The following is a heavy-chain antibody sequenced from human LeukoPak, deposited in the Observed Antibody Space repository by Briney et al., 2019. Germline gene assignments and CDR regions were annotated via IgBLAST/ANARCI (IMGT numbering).Heavy chain of an antibody. Sequence: GGSLRLSCAASGFTFSRYGMHWVRQAPGKGLEWVAVIWYDESNKYYADPVKGRFTISRDNSKNTLYLQMNSLRAEDTAVYYCAKCYYHDSSGYCPFDYWGQGTLVTVSS. J-gene: IGHJ4*02. CDR3: AKCYYHDSSGYCPFDY. V-gene: IGHV3-33*06. CDR2: IWYDESNK. CDR1: GFTFSRYG. D-gene: IGHD3-22*01.